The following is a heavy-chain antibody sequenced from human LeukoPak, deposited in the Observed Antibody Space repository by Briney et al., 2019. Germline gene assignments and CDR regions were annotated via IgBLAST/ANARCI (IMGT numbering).Heavy chain of an antibody. CDR1: GVSFSGYY. V-gene: IGHV4-34*01. CDR3: ARRQQLVRRWFDP. J-gene: IGHJ5*02. CDR2: INHSGST. D-gene: IGHD6-13*01. Sequence: PSETLSLTCAVYGVSFSGYYWSWIRQPPGKGLEWIGEINHSGSTNYNPSLKSRVTISVDTSKNQFSLKLSSVTAADTAVYYCARRQQLVRRWFDPWGQGTLVTVSS.